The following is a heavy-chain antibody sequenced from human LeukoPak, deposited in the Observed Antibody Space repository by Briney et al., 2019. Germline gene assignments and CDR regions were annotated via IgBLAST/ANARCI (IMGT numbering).Heavy chain of an antibody. CDR3: AKGTSYHWNDGWFDP. CDR1: GFTFSTYR. V-gene: IGHV3-7*01. Sequence: GGSLRLSCAASGFTFSTYRMTWVRQAPGKGLEWVANIKQDGSEKHYVDSVKGRFTISRDNAKNSLYLQMNSLRAEDTAVYYCAKGTSYHWNDGWFDPWGNGILVTVSS. CDR2: IKQDGSEK. J-gene: IGHJ5*02. D-gene: IGHD1-20*01.